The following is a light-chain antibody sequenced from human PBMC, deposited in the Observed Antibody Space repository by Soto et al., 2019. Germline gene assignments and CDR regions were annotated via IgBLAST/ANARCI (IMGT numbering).Light chain of an antibody. CDR2: LEGSGSY. CDR3: ETWDSNTHV. CDR1: SGHSSYI. Sequence: QPVLTQSSSASASLGSSVKLTCTLSSGHSSYIIAWHQQQPGKAPRYLMKLEGSGSYNKGSGVPDRSSGSSSGADRYLTISNHQYEDEADYYCETWDSNTHVFGGGTKLTVL. V-gene: IGLV4-60*02. J-gene: IGLJ3*02.